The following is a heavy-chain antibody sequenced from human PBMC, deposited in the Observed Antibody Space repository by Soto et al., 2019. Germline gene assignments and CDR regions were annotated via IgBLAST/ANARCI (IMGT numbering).Heavy chain of an antibody. CDR1: GFTFSTYD. Sequence: EVQLVESGGGLVQPGGSLRLSCAASGFTFSTYDMHWVRQATGKGLEWVSAIGTIRDTYYLDSVKGRFTISRENAKNSVELQMNSLRAGDTAVYYCARGRSNQYESSPPPKFDPWGRGTLVTVSS. CDR2: IGTIRDT. J-gene: IGHJ5*02. CDR3: ARGRSNQYESSPPPKFDP. V-gene: IGHV3-13*01. D-gene: IGHD2-8*01.